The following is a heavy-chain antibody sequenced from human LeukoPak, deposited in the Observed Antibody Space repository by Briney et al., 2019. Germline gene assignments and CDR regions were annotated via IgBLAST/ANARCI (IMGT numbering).Heavy chain of an antibody. CDR1: GFTFSSYA. CDR2: ISGSGGST. D-gene: IGHD3-9*01. V-gene: IGHV3-23*01. J-gene: IGHJ4*02. Sequence: GGSLRLPCAASGFTFSSYAMSWVRQAPGKGLEWVSAISGSGGSTYYADSVKGRFTISRDNSKNTLYLQMNSLRAEDTAVYYCAKERVLYDILTGYPYYFDYWGQGTLVTVSS. CDR3: AKERVLYDILTGYPYYFDY.